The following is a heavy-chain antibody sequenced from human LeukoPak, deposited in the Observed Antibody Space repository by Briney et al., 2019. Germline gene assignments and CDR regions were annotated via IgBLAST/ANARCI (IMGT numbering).Heavy chain of an antibody. CDR1: GGSFSGYY. V-gene: IGHV4-34*01. J-gene: IGHJ4*02. CDR3: ARGWGYFDC. CDR2: INHSGST. D-gene: IGHD7-27*01. Sequence: SETLSLTCAVYGGSFSGYYWSWIRQPPGKGLEWIGEINHSGSTNYNPSLKSRVTISVDTSKNQFSLKLRSVTAADTAVYYCARGWGYFDCWGQGTLVTVSS.